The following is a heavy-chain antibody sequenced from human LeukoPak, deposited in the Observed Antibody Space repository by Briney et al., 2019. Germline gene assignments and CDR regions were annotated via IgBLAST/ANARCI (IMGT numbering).Heavy chain of an antibody. CDR2: IIPIFGTA. D-gene: IGHD4-23*01. V-gene: IGHV1-69*01. CDR3: ARGWLAESMVVTPYNY. CDR1: GGSFSSYA. J-gene: IGHJ4*02. Sequence: GASVKVSCKASGGSFSSYAINWVRQAPGQGLEWIGGIIPIFGTANYAQKFQDRVTITAVESMSTVYMELSSLRSEDTAVYYCARGWLAESMVVTPYNYWGQGTLVTVSS.